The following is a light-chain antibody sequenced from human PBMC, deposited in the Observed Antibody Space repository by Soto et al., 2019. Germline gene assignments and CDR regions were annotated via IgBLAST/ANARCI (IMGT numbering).Light chain of an antibody. V-gene: IGLV2-14*01. CDR1: SSDVGGYNY. CDR2: DVS. J-gene: IGLJ2*01. CDR3: SSYTSSSTMV. Sequence: QSALTQPASVSGSPGQSITISCTGTSSDVGGYNYVSWYQQHPGNAPTLMIYDVSNRPSGVSNRVSGSKSGNTASLTISGLQADDEADYYCSSYTSSSTMVFGGGTKLTVL.